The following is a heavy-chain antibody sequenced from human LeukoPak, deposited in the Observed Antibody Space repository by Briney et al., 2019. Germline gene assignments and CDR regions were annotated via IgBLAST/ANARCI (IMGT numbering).Heavy chain of an antibody. CDR3: ARNLSSITSCPNY. V-gene: IGHV5-51*01. Sequence: GESLKISSKGSGYSFSSYWIAWVRRMPGKGLEWMGIIYPRDSRTTYSPSFQGQDTISVDKSISTAYLQWSSVKASDTAMYYCARNLSSITSCPNYGGPGTLVTVSS. CDR1: GYSFSSYW. CDR2: IYPRDSRT. J-gene: IGHJ4*02. D-gene: IGHD2-2*01.